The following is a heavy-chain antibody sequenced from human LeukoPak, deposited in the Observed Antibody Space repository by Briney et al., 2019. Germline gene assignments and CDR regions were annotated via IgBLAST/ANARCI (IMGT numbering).Heavy chain of an antibody. CDR1: GGSISSGGYY. CDR2: IYHSGST. D-gene: IGHD3-10*01. CDR3: ARDPAGYYGSGSRGYNWFDP. V-gene: IGHV4-30-2*01. J-gene: IGHJ5*02. Sequence: SETLSLTCTVSGGSISSGGYYWSWIRQPPGKGLEWIGYIYHSGSTYYNPSLKSRVTISVDRSKNQFSLKLSSVTAADTAVYYCARDPAGYYGSGSRGYNWFDPWGQGTLVTVSS.